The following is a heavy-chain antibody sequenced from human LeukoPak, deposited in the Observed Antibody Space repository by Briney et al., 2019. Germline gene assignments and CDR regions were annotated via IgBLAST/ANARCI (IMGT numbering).Heavy chain of an antibody. V-gene: IGHV1-46*01. CDR1: GHTFRNYY. CDR3: ARSDQWELQDDAFDI. D-gene: IGHD1-26*01. CDR2: INPSADIT. J-gene: IGHJ3*02. Sequence: ASVKVSCKASGHTFRNYYVYWVRQAPGHGLDWMGIINPSADITAYAQKFQGRVTMTRDTSMSTVYMELSSLRSEDTAVYYCARSDQWELQDDAFDIWAKGQWSPSLQ.